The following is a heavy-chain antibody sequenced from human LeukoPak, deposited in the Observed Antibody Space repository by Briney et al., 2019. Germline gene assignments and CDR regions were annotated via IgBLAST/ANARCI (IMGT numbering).Heavy chain of an antibody. CDR3: ARRVRGGPDY. CDR1: GGSISSYY. V-gene: IGHV4-59*01. CDR2: IYYSGST. D-gene: IGHD3-10*01. Sequence: SETLSLTCTVSGGSISSYYWSWIRQPPGKGLEWIGYIYYSGSTNYNPSLKSRVTISVDTSKNQFSLKLSSVTAADTAVYYCARRVRGGPDYWGQGTLVTVSS. J-gene: IGHJ4*02.